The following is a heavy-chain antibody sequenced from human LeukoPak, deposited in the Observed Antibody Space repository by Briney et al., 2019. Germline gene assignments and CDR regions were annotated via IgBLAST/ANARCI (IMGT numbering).Heavy chain of an antibody. CDR1: GGSFSGYY. V-gene: IGHV4-34*01. CDR2: INHSGST. Sequence: PSETLSLTCAVYGGSFSGYYWSWIRQPPGKGLEWIGEINHSGSTNYNPSLKSRVTISVDTSKNQFSLKLSSVTAADTAVYYCARVRDDYGDYGAFDIWGQGTVVTVSS. CDR3: ARVRDDYGDYGAFDI. J-gene: IGHJ3*02. D-gene: IGHD4-17*01.